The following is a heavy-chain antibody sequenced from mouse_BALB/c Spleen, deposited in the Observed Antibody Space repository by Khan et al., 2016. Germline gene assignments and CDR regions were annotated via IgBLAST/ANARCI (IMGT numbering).Heavy chain of an antibody. CDR2: INPDSYTI. CDR1: GFDFSRYW. Sequence: EVKLLESGGGLVHPGGSLKLSCAASGFDFSRYWMSWVRQAPGKGLEWIGEINPDSYTINYTPSLKDKFIISRDNAKNTLYLQMSKVRSEDTALSYCARARCYWYLAYCGRGALVTVS. V-gene: IGHV4-1*02. CDR3: ARARCYWYLAY. D-gene: IGHD1-1*01. J-gene: IGHJ3*01.